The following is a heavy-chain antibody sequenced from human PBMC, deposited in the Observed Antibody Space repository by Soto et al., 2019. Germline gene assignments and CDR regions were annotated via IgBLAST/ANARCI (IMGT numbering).Heavy chain of an antibody. Sequence: SGPTLVNPTQTLTLTCTFSGFSLSTSGMCVSWIRQPPGKALEWLARIVWDDDKYFSTSLKTRLTISKDTSKNQVVLTMTNMDPVDTATFYCARAYSSGWLLGGYYFDYWGQGTLVTVSS. D-gene: IGHD6-19*01. CDR2: IVWDDDK. J-gene: IGHJ4*02. CDR1: GFSLSTSGMC. CDR3: ARAYSSGWLLGGYYFDY. V-gene: IGHV2-70*11.